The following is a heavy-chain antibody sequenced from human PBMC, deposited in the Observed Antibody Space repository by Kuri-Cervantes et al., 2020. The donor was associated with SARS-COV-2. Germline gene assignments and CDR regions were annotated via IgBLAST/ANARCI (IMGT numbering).Heavy chain of an antibody. CDR1: GFTVSSNY. J-gene: IGHJ6*02. D-gene: IGHD3-16*02. Sequence: GGSLRLSCAASGFTVSSNYMSWVRQAPGKGLEWVSVIYSGGSTYHADSVKGRFTISRDNAKNSLYLQMSSLRAEDTAVYYCARANVRAILSYYYYYGMDVWGQGTAVTVSS. CDR3: ARANVRAILSYYYYYGMDV. CDR2: IYSGGST. V-gene: IGHV3-53*01.